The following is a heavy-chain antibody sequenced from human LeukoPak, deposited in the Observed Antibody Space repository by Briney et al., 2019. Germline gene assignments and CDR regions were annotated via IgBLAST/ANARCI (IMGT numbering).Heavy chain of an antibody. CDR2: IYNSRST. Sequence: SETLSLTCTVSGCSISSYYWSWIRQPPGQGREWSGYIYNSRSTNYNPSLNSRVTTSVDTSKNQSSLKLSSVTAAVTAVYSCARLNGEPTDHNWFDPWGQGTLVTVSS. D-gene: IGHD4-17*01. CDR1: GCSISSYY. V-gene: IGHV4-59*08. CDR3: ARLNGEPTDHNWFDP. J-gene: IGHJ5*02.